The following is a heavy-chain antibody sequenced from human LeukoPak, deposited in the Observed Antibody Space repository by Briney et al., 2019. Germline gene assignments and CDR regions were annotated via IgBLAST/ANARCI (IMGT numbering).Heavy chain of an antibody. CDR2: IYYTGST. CDR1: GGSLTSYY. CDR3: ASSYFYDGNRYFDY. Sequence: SETLSLTCNVSGGSLTSYYWNWIRQPPGKGLEWIGYIYYTGSTNSNPSLKSRLTISLDTSKKQFSLKLSSVTAADTAIYYCASSYFYDGNRYFDYWGQGALVTVSS. V-gene: IGHV4-59*08. J-gene: IGHJ4*02. D-gene: IGHD3-22*01.